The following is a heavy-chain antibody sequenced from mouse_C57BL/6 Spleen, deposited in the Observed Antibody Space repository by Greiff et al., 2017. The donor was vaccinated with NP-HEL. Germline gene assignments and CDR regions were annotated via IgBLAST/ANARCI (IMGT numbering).Heavy chain of an antibody. V-gene: IGHV1-72*01. J-gene: IGHJ4*01. CDR2: IDPNCGGT. D-gene: IGHD4-1*01. CDR1: GYTFTSYW. CDR3: ARRVTGTHYAMDY. Sequence: VQLQQPGAELVKPGASVKLSCKASGYTFTSYWLHWVKQRPGRGLEWIGRIDPNCGGTKYNEKFKSKATLTVDKPSSTAYMQLSSLTSEDSAVYYCARRVTGTHYAMDYWGQGTSVTVSS.